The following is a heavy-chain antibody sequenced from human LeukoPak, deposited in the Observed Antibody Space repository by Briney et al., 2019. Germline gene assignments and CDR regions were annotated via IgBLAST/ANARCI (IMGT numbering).Heavy chain of an antibody. J-gene: IGHJ4*02. D-gene: IGHD6-6*01. CDR2: ISSSGSTI. V-gene: IGHV3-11*01. CDR3: AKHTGFYSSSFPNDY. CDR1: GFTFSDYY. Sequence: GGSLRLSCAASGFTFSDYYMSWIRQAPGKGLEWVSYISSSGSTIYYADSVKGRFTISRDNSKNTLFLQMNSLRAEDTAVYYCAKHTGFYSSSFPNDYWGQGTLVTVSS.